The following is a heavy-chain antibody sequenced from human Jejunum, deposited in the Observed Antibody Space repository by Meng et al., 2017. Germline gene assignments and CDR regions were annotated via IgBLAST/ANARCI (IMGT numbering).Heavy chain of an antibody. CDR2: IDHRGST. CDR3: ARGSYGDSTDP. Sequence: VQPNQWAAGLLKASETLSTTWTVYGTSLNKYDLSWSWIRQSPGKGLEWIGLIDHRGSTNYNPSLKSRVTISLDTSKNQFSLNLNSVTAADTAVYYCARGSYGDSTDPWGQGILVTVSS. CDR1: GTSLNKYD. V-gene: IGHV4-34*01. J-gene: IGHJ5*02. D-gene: IGHD4-17*01.